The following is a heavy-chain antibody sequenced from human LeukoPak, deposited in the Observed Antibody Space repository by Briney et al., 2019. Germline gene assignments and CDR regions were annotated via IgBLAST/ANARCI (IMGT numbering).Heavy chain of an antibody. Sequence: GGSLRLSRAASGFSVSSNYMRWVRQAPGKGLEWVAVIYSGGSTYYADSVEGRFTISRDNSKNTLHLQMNSLRAEDTAVYYCAKRTQSSWYYDFWGQGTLVTVSS. CDR2: IYSGGST. V-gene: IGHV3-53*01. D-gene: IGHD6-13*01. CDR1: GFSVSSNY. J-gene: IGHJ4*02. CDR3: AKRTQSSWYYDF.